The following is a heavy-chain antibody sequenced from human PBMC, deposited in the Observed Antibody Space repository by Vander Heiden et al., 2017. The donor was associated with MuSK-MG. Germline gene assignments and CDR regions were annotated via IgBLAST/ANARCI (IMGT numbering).Heavy chain of an antibody. V-gene: IGHV1-69*04. CDR1: GDTFTGHG. D-gene: IGHD2-2*02. Sequence: QVQLVQSGAEVKRPGSSMKVSCKASGDTFTGHGINWVRQAPGQGLEWMGRIIPLLDISKYAQKFQGRVTITADTSTGTAYMDLSSLRSEETAVYYCARDGGYCGHNNCYKWFDPWGQGTLVTVSS. CDR3: ARDGGYCGHNNCYKWFDP. J-gene: IGHJ5*02. CDR2: IIPLLDIS.